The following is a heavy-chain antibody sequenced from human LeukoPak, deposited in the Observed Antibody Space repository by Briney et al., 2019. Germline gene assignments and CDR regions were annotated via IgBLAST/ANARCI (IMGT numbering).Heavy chain of an antibody. CDR1: GGSISSYY. CDR3: AGGYSSYFDY. D-gene: IGHD6-13*01. J-gene: IGHJ4*02. CDR2: SYTSGST. Sequence: SETLSLTCTVSGGSISSYYWSLIRPPAGKGLEWIGRSYTSGSTNYNPSLKSRVTMSVDASKNQSSLKLSSVTAADTAVYYCAGGYSSYFDYWGQGTLVTVSS. V-gene: IGHV4-4*07.